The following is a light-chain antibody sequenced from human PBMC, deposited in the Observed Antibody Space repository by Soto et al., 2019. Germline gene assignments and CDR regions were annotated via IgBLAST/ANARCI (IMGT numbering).Light chain of an antibody. J-gene: IGLJ1*01. CDR2: DVS. CDR1: SSDVGGYNY. V-gene: IGLV2-14*01. Sequence: QSFLTQPASVSGAPGQSITISCTGTSSDVGGYNYVSWYQQHPGKAPKLMIYDVSNRPSGVSNRFSGSKSGNTASLTISGLQAEDEADYYCSSYTSSSTLYVFGTGTKLTV. CDR3: SSYTSSSTLYV.